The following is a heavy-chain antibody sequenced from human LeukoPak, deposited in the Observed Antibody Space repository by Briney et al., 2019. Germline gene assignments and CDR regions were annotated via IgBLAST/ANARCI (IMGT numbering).Heavy chain of an antibody. CDR1: GGSISSYY. CDR2: IYDSGST. CDR3: ARRLVAGAYNWFDP. J-gene: IGHJ5*02. D-gene: IGHD6-19*01. V-gene: IGHV4-59*08. Sequence: SETLSLTCTVSGGSISSYYWSWIRQPPGKGLEWVGCIYDSGSTNYNPSLRSRVTISVDTSKNQFSLKLSSVTAADTAVYYCARRLVAGAYNWFDPWGQGTLLTVSS.